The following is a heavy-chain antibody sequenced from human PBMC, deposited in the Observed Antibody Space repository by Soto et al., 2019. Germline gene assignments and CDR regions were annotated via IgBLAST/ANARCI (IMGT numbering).Heavy chain of an antibody. D-gene: IGHD3-22*01. Sequence: GSLRLSCAASGFTFSNAWMNWVRQAPGKGLEWVGRIKSKTDGGTTDYAAPVKGRFTISRDDSKNTLYLQMNSLKTEDTAVYYCTTAGSSGYYYSPFDYWGQGTLVTASS. V-gene: IGHV3-15*07. J-gene: IGHJ4*02. CDR3: TTAGSSGYYYSPFDY. CDR1: GFTFSNAW. CDR2: IKSKTDGGTT.